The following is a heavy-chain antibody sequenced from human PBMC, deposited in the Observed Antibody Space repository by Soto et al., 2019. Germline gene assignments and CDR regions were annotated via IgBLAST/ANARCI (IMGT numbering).Heavy chain of an antibody. Sequence: QVPLVESGGGVVPPGRSLRLSCSASGFTFSDFEMYWIRQAPGKGLDWVSFISYDGSNQYYAGSVKGRFTISRDNSKNTLFLLMSSLRPEDTAVYFCARRTGTAPRFDFWGQGTLVTVSS. CDR2: ISYDGSNQ. V-gene: IGHV3-30-3*01. CDR1: GFTFSDFE. D-gene: IGHD1-7*01. CDR3: ARRTGTAPRFDF. J-gene: IGHJ4*02.